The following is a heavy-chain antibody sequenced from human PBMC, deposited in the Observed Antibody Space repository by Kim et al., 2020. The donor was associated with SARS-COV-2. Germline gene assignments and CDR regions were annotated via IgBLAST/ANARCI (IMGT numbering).Heavy chain of an antibody. CDR2: VHYKGST. D-gene: IGHD3-10*01. V-gene: IGHV4-59*13. Sequence: SETLSLTCTVSGDSINPYYWSWIRQPPGKGLEWIGYVHYKGSTNYNPSLESRVTISMVTSKNEFSLKLNSVTAADTAIYYCARGERRGTLGNYRTGKFDYWGQGSLVTVSS. J-gene: IGHJ4*02. CDR3: ARGERRGTLGNYRTGKFDY. CDR1: GDSINPYY.